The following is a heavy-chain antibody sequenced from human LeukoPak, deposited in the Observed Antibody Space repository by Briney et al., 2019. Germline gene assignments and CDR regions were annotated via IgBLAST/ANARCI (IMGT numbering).Heavy chain of an antibody. Sequence: SETLSLICGVSGGSISVTNWWSSVRQPPGQGLEWIGEISLAGQTNYKPSLNGRVTMSLDKSSNQHCLHLTSVTAADTATYVYARECGCLCPFGYWGQGTLVIVSS. V-gene: IGHV4/OR15-8*02. CDR2: ISLAGQT. J-gene: IGHJ4*02. CDR3: ARECGCLCPFGY. D-gene: IGHD1-26*01. CDR1: GGSISVTNW.